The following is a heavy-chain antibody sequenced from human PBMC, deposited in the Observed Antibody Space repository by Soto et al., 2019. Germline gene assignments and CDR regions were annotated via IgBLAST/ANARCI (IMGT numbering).Heavy chain of an antibody. Sequence: EVQLLDSGGGLVQPGGSLRLSCAASGFTFSSYGMSWVRQAPGKGLEWVAGIPATGERRYSADSVKGRFTISRDNAKNTLYLQMTSRRVEDAAVYFCAREGDRYGTVCFDSWGQGTLVTVSS. CDR1: GFTFSSYG. CDR2: IPATGERR. D-gene: IGHD1-1*01. V-gene: IGHV3-23*01. CDR3: AREGDRYGTVCFDS. J-gene: IGHJ4*02.